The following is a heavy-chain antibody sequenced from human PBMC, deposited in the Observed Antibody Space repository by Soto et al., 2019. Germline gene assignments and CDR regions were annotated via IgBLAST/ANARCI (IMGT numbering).Heavy chain of an antibody. CDR3: TRVQKKYRTTSGVDFDS. V-gene: IGHV3-43*01. J-gene: IGHJ4*02. CDR1: GFTFEEHT. D-gene: IGHD5-12*01. Sequence: EVLLAESGGAVVQPGGSLRLSCVVSGFTFEEHTIHWVRQAPGKGLEWISLLSWDGGTTYYAESVKGRFTISRDSGTNSVFLQMDSLRSEDTALYYCTRVQKKYRTTSGVDFDSWGQGTQVTVSS. CDR2: LSWDGGTT.